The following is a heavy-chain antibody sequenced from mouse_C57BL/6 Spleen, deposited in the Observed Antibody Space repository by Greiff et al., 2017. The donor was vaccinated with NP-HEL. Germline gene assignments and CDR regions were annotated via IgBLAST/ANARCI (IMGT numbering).Heavy chain of an antibody. CDR2: INPNNGGT. CDR1: GYTFTDYY. J-gene: IGHJ4*01. Sequence: EVQLQQSGPELVKPGASVKISCKASGYTFTDYYMNWVKQSHGKSLEWIGDINPNNGGTSYNQKFKGKATLTVDKSSSTAYMELRSLTSEDSAVYYCAIYDGYYVDAMDYWGQGTSVTVSS. D-gene: IGHD2-3*01. V-gene: IGHV1-26*01. CDR3: AIYDGYYVDAMDY.